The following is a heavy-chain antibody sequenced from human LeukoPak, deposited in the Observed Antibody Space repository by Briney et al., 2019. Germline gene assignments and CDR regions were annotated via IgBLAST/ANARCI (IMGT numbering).Heavy chain of an antibody. D-gene: IGHD6-13*01. Sequence: ASVKVSCKASGYTFTGYYIHWVRQAPGQGLEWMGWINPNSGGTNYAQKFQGRVTMTRDTSISTAYMELSRLRSDDTAVYYCARAWYSSSWSPGGLNYWGQGTLVTVSS. V-gene: IGHV1-2*02. CDR3: ARAWYSSSWSPGGLNY. CDR2: INPNSGGT. CDR1: GYTFTGYY. J-gene: IGHJ4*02.